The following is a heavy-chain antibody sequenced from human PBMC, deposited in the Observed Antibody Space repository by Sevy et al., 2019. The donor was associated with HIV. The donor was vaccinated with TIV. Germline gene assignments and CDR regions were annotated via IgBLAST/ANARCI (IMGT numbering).Heavy chain of an antibody. D-gene: IGHD6-13*01. Sequence: GGSLRLSCGVSGFTFRTYWMSWVRQSPGKGLDWVAHINQDGSQKYYVDSVKGRFTISRDNAKNSLSLQMNSLRAEDTDVYYCTRMDDSSSCYGDDVFDIWGQGTMVTVSS. CDR2: INQDGSQK. CDR3: TRMDDSSSCYGDDVFDI. CDR1: GFTFRTYW. J-gene: IGHJ3*02. V-gene: IGHV3-7*03.